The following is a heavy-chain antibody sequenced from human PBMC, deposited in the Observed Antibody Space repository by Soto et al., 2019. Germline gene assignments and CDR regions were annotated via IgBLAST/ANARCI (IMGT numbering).Heavy chain of an antibody. Sequence: PSETLSLTCAVYGGSFSGYYWSWIRQPPGKGLEWIGEINHSGSTNYNPSLKSRVTISVDTSKNQFSLKLSSATAADTAVYYCARAWVRGPPRYWGQGTLVTVSS. CDR1: GGSFSGYY. V-gene: IGHV4-34*01. J-gene: IGHJ4*02. CDR2: INHSGST. D-gene: IGHD3-10*01. CDR3: ARAWVRGPPRY.